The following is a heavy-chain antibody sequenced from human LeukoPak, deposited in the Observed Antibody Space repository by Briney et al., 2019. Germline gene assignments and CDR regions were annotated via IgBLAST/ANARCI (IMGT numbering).Heavy chain of an antibody. CDR3: ASTITVTTDY. CDR2: IYHSGSV. V-gene: IGHV4-39*07. CDR1: GGSIASSSNY. Sequence: PSETLSLTCTVSGGSIASSSNYWVWLRQPPGKELEWIGSIYHSGSVYFNPSLKSRVTISVDTSNNQFSLKLSSVTAADTAVYYCASTITVTTDYWGQGTLVTVSS. J-gene: IGHJ4*02. D-gene: IGHD4-17*01.